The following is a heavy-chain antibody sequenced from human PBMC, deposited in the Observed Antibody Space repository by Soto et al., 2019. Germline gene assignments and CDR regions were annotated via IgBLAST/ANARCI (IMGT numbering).Heavy chain of an antibody. CDR2: IYYSGTT. CDR3: ARYGLYSLDV. J-gene: IGHJ6*03. Sequence: QVQLQESGPGLVKPSETLSLTCTVSGGSISSLFWSWIRQPPGKGLEWIGYIYYSGTTNYNPSLKSRVTISVDTSKNQFSLKLTSVTAADTAVYYCARYGLYSLDVWGKGTTVTVSS. D-gene: IGHD3-10*01. V-gene: IGHV4-59*08. CDR1: GGSISSLF.